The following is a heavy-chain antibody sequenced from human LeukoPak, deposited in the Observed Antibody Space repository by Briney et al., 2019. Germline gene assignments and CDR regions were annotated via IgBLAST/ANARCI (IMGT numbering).Heavy chain of an antibody. V-gene: IGHV3-48*02. Sequence: GGSLRLSCAASGFTFSSYSMTWVRQAPGKGLEWVSYISSSSSTIYYADSVKGRFTISRDNAKNSLYLQMNSLRDEDTAVYYCARGIAAAGTRYFDYWGQGTLVTVSS. CDR2: ISSSSSTI. CDR3: ARGIAAAGTRYFDY. D-gene: IGHD6-13*01. J-gene: IGHJ4*02. CDR1: GFTFSSYS.